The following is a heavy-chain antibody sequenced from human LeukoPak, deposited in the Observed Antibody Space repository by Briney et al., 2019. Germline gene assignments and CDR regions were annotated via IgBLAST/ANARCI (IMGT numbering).Heavy chain of an antibody. D-gene: IGHD1-7*01. CDR1: GFTFSSYN. CDR2: ISSSNSYI. Sequence: GGSLRLSCAASGFTFSSYNMNWVRQAPGKGLEWVSSISSSNSYIYYADSVKGRFTISRDNAKNSLYLQMNSLRAEDTAVYYCAKRRGLELTYYYHMDVWGKGTTVTVSS. CDR3: AKRRGLELTYYYHMDV. J-gene: IGHJ6*03. V-gene: IGHV3-21*01.